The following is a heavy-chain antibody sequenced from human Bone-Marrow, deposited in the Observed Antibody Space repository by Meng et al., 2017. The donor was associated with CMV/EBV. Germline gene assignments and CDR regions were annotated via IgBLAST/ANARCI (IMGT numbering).Heavy chain of an antibody. J-gene: IGHJ6*02. V-gene: IGHV4-59*01. CDR2: IYYSGST. Sequence: SETLSLTCSVSGGSIGSYYWSWIRQPPGKGLEWIGYIYYSGSTNYNPSLKSRVTISVDTSKNQYSLKLSPVTAADTAVYYCARDRGDVWGQGTTVTVSS. CDR1: GGSIGSYY. CDR3: ARDRGDV.